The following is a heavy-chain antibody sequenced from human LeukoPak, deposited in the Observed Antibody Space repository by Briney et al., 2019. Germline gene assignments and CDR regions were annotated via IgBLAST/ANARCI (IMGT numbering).Heavy chain of an antibody. CDR1: GGSISRTNW. V-gene: IGHV4/OR15-8*02. CDR3: SRESGPFCPFGY. J-gene: IGHJ4*02. D-gene: IGHD1-26*01. Sequence: KPSETLSLTCGVSGGSISRTNWRSWVRQPPGQGLEWIGEISLAGQTNYNPSLNGRVTMSLDKSSNQLSLHLTSVTAADTATYFCSRESGPFCPFGYWGQGTLVIVSS. CDR2: ISLAGQT.